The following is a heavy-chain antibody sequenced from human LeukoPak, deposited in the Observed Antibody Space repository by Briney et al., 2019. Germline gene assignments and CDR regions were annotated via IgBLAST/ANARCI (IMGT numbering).Heavy chain of an antibody. CDR1: GYTFTTFG. V-gene: IGHV1-18*01. J-gene: IGHJ4*02. D-gene: IGHD4-17*01. Sequence: ASVNVSCKTSGYTFTTFGISWVRQAPGQGLEWMGWISAYNGNTKYAQKFQGRLTMTTDTSTRTAYMELRSLKSDDTAMFYCAREWGNYGDHLNLDYWGQGTLVTVSS. CDR2: ISAYNGNT. CDR3: AREWGNYGDHLNLDY.